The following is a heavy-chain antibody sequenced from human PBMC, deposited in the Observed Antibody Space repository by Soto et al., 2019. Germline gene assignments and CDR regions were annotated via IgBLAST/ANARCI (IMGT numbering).Heavy chain of an antibody. J-gene: IGHJ4*02. CDR1: GFTFGDYA. D-gene: IGHD5-18*01. V-gene: IGHV3-49*03. CDR3: TRGFSERSDVRIQLWSKGPPAPFDY. Sequence: GGSLRLSCTASGFTFGDYAMSWFRQAPGKGLEWVGFIRSKAYGGTTEYAASVKGRFTISRGDSKSIAYLQMNSLKTEDTAVYYCTRGFSERSDVRIQLWSKGPPAPFDYWGQGTLVTVSS. CDR2: IRSKAYGGTT.